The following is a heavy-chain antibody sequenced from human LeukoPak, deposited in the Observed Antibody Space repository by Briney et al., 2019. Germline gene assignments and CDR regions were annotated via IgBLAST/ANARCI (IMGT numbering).Heavy chain of an antibody. CDR3: ARSVWFGKLDYYFDY. Sequence: ASVKVSCKASGYTFTSYAMHWVRQAPGQRLEWMGWINAGNGNTKYSQKFQGRVTITRDTSASTAYMELSSLRSEDTAVYYCARSVWFGKLDYYFDYWGQGTLVTVSS. CDR2: INAGNGNT. V-gene: IGHV1-3*01. J-gene: IGHJ4*02. CDR1: GYTFTSYA. D-gene: IGHD3-10*01.